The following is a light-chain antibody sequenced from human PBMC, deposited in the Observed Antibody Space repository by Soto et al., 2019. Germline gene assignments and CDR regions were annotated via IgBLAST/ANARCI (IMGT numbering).Light chain of an antibody. Sequence: QAVVTQEPSLTVSPGGTVTLTCGSSTGAVTSGYYPNWFQQKPGQAPRPLIYSTSNKSSWTPARFSGSLLGGKAALTLSRVQPEDEADYYCLLYYGGVHVFGTGTKVTVL. J-gene: IGLJ1*01. CDR2: STS. V-gene: IGLV7-43*01. CDR3: LLYYGGVHV. CDR1: TGAVTSGYY.